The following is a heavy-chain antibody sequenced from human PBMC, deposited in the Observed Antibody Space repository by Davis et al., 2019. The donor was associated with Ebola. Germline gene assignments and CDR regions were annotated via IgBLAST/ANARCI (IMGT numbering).Heavy chain of an antibody. CDR1: GFTVSSNY. CDR3: TRDARRVRIYGMDV. Sequence: GESLKISCAASGFTVSSNYMSWVRQAPGKGLEWVGRIKSKTDGGTTDYAAPVKGRFTISRDDSKNTLYLQMNSLKTEDTAVYYCTRDARRVRIYGMDVWGQGTTVTVSS. V-gene: IGHV3-15*01. D-gene: IGHD2-15*01. J-gene: IGHJ6*02. CDR2: IKSKTDGGTT.